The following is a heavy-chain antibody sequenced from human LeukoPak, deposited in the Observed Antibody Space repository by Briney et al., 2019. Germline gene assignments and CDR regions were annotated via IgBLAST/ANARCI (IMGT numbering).Heavy chain of an antibody. J-gene: IGHJ2*01. CDR2: IYHSGST. CDR3: ARDLHDYYYDSSGYYWYFDL. Sequence: SETLSLTCTVSGYSISSGYYWGWIRQPPGKGLEWIGSIYHSGSTYYNPSLKSRVTISVDTSKNQFSLKLSSVTAADTAVYYCARDLHDYYYDSSGYYWYFDLWGRGTLVTVSS. D-gene: IGHD3-22*01. CDR1: GYSISSGYY. V-gene: IGHV4-38-2*02.